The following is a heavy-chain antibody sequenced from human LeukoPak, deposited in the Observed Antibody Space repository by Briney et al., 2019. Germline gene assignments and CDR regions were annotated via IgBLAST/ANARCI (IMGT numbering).Heavy chain of an antibody. J-gene: IGHJ4*02. CDR2: IYSGGST. CDR1: EFTVSSNY. Sequence: GGSLRLSCAASEFTVSSNYMSWVRQAPGKGLEWVSVIYSGGSTYYADSVKGRFTISRDNAKNSLYLQMNSLRAEDTAVYYCARALGGSWYADYWGQGTLVTVSS. D-gene: IGHD6-13*01. V-gene: IGHV3-53*01. CDR3: ARALGGSWYADY.